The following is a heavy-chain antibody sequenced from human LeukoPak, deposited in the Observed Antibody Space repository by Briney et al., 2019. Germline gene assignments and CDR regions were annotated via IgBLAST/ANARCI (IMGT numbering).Heavy chain of an antibody. D-gene: IGHD5-12*01. J-gene: IGHJ4*02. CDR3: ARELPGAWLIGY. CDR2: IYYSGST. Sequence: SQTLSLTCTVSGGSISSGSYYWSWIRQPAGKGLEWIGSIYYSGSTYYNPSLKSRVTISVDTSKNQFSLRLTSVTAADTAVYYCARELPGAWLIGYWGQGTLVTVSS. CDR1: GGSISSGSYY. V-gene: IGHV4-39*07.